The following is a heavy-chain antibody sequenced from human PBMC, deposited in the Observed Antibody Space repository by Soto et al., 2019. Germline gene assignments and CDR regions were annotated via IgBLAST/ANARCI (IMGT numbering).Heavy chain of an antibody. V-gene: IGHV1-46*01. D-gene: IGHD1-26*01. CDR3: ARSSGWVFRIIIEGANWSAP. CDR2: INPNGGSK. Sequence: ASVKVSCKAPADTFPSHYIHGVRQARGNGLAWVGIINPNGGSKRLGQTFEGRITLTKNKSTSTVYMDRRSLRSEDTAVYYYARSSGWVFRIIIEGANWSAPWGQGSLVTVSS. CDR1: ADTFPSHY. J-gene: IGHJ5*02.